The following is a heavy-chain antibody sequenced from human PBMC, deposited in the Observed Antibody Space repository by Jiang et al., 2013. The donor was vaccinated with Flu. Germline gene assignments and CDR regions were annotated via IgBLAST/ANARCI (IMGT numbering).Heavy chain of an antibody. Sequence: AWVRQMPGKGLEWMGIIYPGDSDTRYSPSFQGQITISADKSISTAYLQWSGLEASDTAMYFCARGERLGELSASNDYWGQGTLVTVSS. D-gene: IGHD3-16*02. J-gene: IGHJ4*02. CDR3: ARGERLGELSASNDY. V-gene: IGHV5-51*01. CDR2: IYPGDSDT.